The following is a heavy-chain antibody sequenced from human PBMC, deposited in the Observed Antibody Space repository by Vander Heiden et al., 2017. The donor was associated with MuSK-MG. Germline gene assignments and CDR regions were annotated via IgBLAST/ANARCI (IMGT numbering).Heavy chain of an antibody. V-gene: IGHV4-39*01. CDR3: AKVGRAAADNVVGD. J-gene: IGHJ4*02. D-gene: IGHD6-13*01. Sequence: EWIGSIYYSGSTYYNPSLKSRVTISVDTSKNQFSLKLSSVTAAENAVYYCAKVGRAAADNVVGDWGQGTLVTVSS. CDR2: IYYSGST.